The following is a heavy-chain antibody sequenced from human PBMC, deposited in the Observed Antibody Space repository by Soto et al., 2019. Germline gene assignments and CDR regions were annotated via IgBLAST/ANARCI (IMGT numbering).Heavy chain of an antibody. CDR3: ARGPPTFSPKKNWFDP. CDR1: GGSFSGYY. J-gene: IGHJ5*02. V-gene: IGHV4-34*01. CDR2: INHSGST. Sequence: SETLSLTCAVYGGSFSGYYWNWIRQPPGKGLEWIGEINHSGSTNYNPSLKSRDTISVDTSKNQFSLKLSSVTAADTAVYYCARGPPTFSPKKNWFDPWGQGTLVTVSS.